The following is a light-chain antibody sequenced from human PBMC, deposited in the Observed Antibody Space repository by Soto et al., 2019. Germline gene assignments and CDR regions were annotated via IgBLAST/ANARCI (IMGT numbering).Light chain of an antibody. CDR1: QSVSSS. Sequence: EIVLTQSPGTLSLSPGERATLSCRASQSVSSSLAWYQQKPGQAPRLLIYGAASRATGIPDRFSGSGSGTDFTLTISRLEPEDFAVYFCQQHGSSPYTFGQGTKVEI. CDR3: QQHGSSPYT. CDR2: GAA. V-gene: IGKV3-20*01. J-gene: IGKJ2*01.